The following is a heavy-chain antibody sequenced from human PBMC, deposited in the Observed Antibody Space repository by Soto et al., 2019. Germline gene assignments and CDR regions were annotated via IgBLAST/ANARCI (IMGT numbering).Heavy chain of an antibody. CDR1: GGSVSSGSYY. V-gene: IGHV4-61*01. J-gene: IGHJ4*02. CDR2: IYYSGST. D-gene: IGHD3-22*01. Sequence: SETLSLTCTVSGGSVSSGSYYWSWIRQPPGKGLEWIGYIYYSGSTNYNPSLKSRVTISVDTSKNQFSLKLSSVTAADTAVYYCARAYDYYDSSGYYYFDYWGQGTLVTVSS. CDR3: ARAYDYYDSSGYYYFDY.